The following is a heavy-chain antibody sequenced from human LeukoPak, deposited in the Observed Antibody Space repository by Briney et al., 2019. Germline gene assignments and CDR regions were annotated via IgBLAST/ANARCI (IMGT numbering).Heavy chain of an antibody. Sequence: SETLSLTCTVSGGSISSYYWNWIRQPAGKGLEWIGRIYTSGSTNYNPSLKSRVTMSVDTSKNQFSLKLSSVTAADTAVYYCARGGVVVPRGGNAFDIWGQGTMVTVSS. CDR2: IYTSGST. CDR3: ARGGVVVPRGGNAFDI. CDR1: GGSISSYY. D-gene: IGHD2-2*01. V-gene: IGHV4-4*07. J-gene: IGHJ3*02.